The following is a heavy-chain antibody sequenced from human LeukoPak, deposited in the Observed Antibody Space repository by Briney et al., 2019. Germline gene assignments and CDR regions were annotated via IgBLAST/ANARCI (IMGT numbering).Heavy chain of an antibody. CDR3: ARVLGYCSAGSCYYAY. V-gene: IGHV1-2*02. Sequence: ASVKVSCKASGYTFTDYYMHWVRQAPGQGLEWMGWINPNSGGTNYAQRFQGRVTMTRDTSISTAYMELSGLRSDDTAMYYCARVLGYCSAGSCYYAYRGQGTLVTVSS. D-gene: IGHD2-15*01. J-gene: IGHJ4*02. CDR2: INPNSGGT. CDR1: GYTFTDYY.